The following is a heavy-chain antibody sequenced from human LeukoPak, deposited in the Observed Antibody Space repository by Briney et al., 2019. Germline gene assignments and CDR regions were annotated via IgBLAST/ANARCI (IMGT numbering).Heavy chain of an antibody. J-gene: IGHJ4*02. CDR2: ISTYNGNT. V-gene: IGHV1-18*01. CDR1: GYTFTSYG. Sequence: ASVKVSCKASGYTFTSYGISWVRQAPGQGLEWLGWISTYNGNTHYAQKLQGRVTMTTDTSTTTAYMELRSLRSDDTTVYYCARDYRTGFDYWGQGTLVTVSS. D-gene: IGHD7-27*01. CDR3: ARDYRTGFDY.